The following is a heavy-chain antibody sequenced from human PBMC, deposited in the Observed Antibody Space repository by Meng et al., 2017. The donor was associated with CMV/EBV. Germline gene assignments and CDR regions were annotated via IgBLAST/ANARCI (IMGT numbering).Heavy chain of an antibody. Sequence: HVQLLQSVDEVKKPGDSMKIYCKASRYIYTTYYIHWVRQAPGQGLEWMGMINLVDGNTNVAHKLQGRLSMTRDTSTSTVYMDLSSLRSEDTAMYYCAREYPATWYFDHWGQGTLVTVSS. CDR2: INLVDGNT. J-gene: IGHJ4*02. CDR1: RYIYTTYY. CDR3: AREYPATWYFDH. V-gene: IGHV1-46*04. D-gene: IGHD2-15*01.